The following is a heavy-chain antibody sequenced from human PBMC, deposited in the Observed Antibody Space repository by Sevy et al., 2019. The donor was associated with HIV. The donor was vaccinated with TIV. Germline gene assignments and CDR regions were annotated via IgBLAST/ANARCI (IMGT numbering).Heavy chain of an antibody. J-gene: IGHJ3*02. CDR2: VSYDGSNT. CDR3: ARFPPQRAFDI. Sequence: GGSLRLSCEAFGFAFSDYAMHWVRQVPGKGLEWLAVVSYDGSNTSYADSVKGGFTGSRDNSKNTLYLQMNSLRRDDTAVFYCARFPPQRAFDIWGQGTTVTVSS. CDR1: GFAFSDYA. V-gene: IGHV3-30-3*01.